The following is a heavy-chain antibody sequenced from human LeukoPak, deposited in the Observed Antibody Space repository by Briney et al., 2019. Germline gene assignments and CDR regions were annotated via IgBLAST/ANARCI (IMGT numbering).Heavy chain of an antibody. V-gene: IGHV3-23*01. D-gene: IGHD3-3*01. Sequence: GGSLRLSCAASGFTFSSYAMSWVRQAPGKGLEWVSAISGSGGSTYYADSVKGRFTISRDNSKNTLYLQMNSLRAEDTAVYYCAKETDFWSGYYTYYFDYWGQGTLVTVSS. CDR1: GFTFSSYA. CDR2: ISGSGGST. J-gene: IGHJ4*02. CDR3: AKETDFWSGYYTYYFDY.